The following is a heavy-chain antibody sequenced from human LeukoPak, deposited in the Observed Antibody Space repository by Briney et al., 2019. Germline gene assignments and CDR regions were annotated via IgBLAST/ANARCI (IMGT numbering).Heavy chain of an antibody. CDR2: ISSSSSYI. D-gene: IGHD2-2*02. CDR3: ARDCSSTSCYTVGGYDY. CDR1: GFTFSSYS. J-gene: IGHJ4*02. V-gene: IGHV3-21*01. Sequence: PGGSLRLSCAASGFTFSSYSMNWVRQAPGKGLEWVSSISSSSSYIYYADSVKGRFTISRDNAKNSVYLQMNSLRAEDTAVYYCARDCSSTSCYTVGGYDYWGQGTQVTVSS.